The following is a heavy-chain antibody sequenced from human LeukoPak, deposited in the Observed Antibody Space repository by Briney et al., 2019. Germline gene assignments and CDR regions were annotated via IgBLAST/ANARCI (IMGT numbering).Heavy chain of an antibody. CDR2: IIPIFGTA. J-gene: IGHJ6*04. V-gene: IGHV1-69*13. D-gene: IGHD2-15*01. CDR3: ARASYCSGGSCYSDDYYGMDV. Sequence: RASVKVSCKASGGTFSSYAIGWVRQAPGQGLEWMGGIIPIFGTANYAQKFQGRVTITADESTSTAYMELSSLRSEDTAVYYCARASYCSGGSCYSDDYYGMDVRGKGTTVTVSS. CDR1: GGTFSSYA.